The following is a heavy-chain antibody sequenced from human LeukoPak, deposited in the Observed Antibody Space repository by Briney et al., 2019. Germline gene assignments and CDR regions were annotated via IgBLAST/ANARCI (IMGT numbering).Heavy chain of an antibody. J-gene: IGHJ5*02. CDR2: IIPILGIA. Sequence: ASVKVSCKASGGTFSSYAISWVRQAPGQGLEWMGRIIPILGIANYAQKFQGRVTITADKSTCTAYMELSSLRSEDTAVYYCARFIRDQAQFDPWGQGTLVTVSS. CDR3: ARFIRDQAQFDP. CDR1: GGTFSSYA. D-gene: IGHD2-2*01. V-gene: IGHV1-69*04.